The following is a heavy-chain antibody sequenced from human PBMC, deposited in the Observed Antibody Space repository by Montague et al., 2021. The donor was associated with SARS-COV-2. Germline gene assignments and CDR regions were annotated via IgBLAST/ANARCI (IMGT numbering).Heavy chain of an antibody. CDR2: IYYSGST. CDR1: GGSISSNY. D-gene: IGHD3-10*01. CDR3: ARERSGPDYFDD. V-gene: IGHV4-59*01. J-gene: IGHJ4*02. Sequence: SETLSLTCTVPGGSISSNYWNWIRQPPGRGLEWIGDIYYSGSTNYNPSLESRVTISADTSKNHFSLKLRSVTAADTAVYYCARERSGPDYFDDWGQGTLVTVSS.